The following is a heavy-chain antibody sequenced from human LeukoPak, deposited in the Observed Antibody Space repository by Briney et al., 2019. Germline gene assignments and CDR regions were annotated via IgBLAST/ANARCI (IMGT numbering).Heavy chain of an antibody. D-gene: IGHD6-19*01. V-gene: IGHV4-61*05. Sequence: SETLSLTCTVSGDSISSSSYYLGWIRQSPGKGLEWIGYIYYSGSTNYNPSLKSRVTISVDTSKNQFSLKLSSVTAADTAVYYCARVAVAGADFDYWGQGTLVTVSS. CDR2: IYYSGST. CDR1: GDSISSSSYY. CDR3: ARVAVAGADFDY. J-gene: IGHJ4*02.